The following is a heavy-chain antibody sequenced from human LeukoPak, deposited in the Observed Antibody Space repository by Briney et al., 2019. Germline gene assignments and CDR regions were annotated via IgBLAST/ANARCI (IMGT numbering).Heavy chain of an antibody. CDR1: GFIFSNDA. V-gene: IGHV3-33*01. CDR3: ARGRWELPN. CDR2: IWFDGSNK. J-gene: IGHJ1*01. D-gene: IGHD1-26*01. Sequence: GGSLRLSCAASGFIFSNDAMHWVRQAPGKGLEWVAFIWFDGSNKHYADSVKGRFTISRDNSEDTLYLQMNSLRAEDTAVYYCARGRWELPNWGQGTLVTVSS.